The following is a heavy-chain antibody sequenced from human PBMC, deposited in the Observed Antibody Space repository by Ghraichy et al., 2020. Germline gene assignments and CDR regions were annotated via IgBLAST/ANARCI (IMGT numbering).Heavy chain of an antibody. CDR2: ISSSSSYI. Sequence: GGSLRLSCAASGFTFSSYSMNWVRQAPGKGLEWVSSISSSSSYIYYADSVKGRFTISRDNAKNSLYLQMNSLRAEDTAVYYCAGDFTMIVVVNDAFDIWGQGTMVTVSS. J-gene: IGHJ3*02. CDR3: AGDFTMIVVVNDAFDI. D-gene: IGHD3-22*01. CDR1: GFTFSSYS. V-gene: IGHV3-21*01.